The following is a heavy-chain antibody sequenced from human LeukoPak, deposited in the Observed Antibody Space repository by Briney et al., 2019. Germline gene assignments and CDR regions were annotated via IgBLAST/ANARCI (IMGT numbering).Heavy chain of an antibody. J-gene: IGHJ4*02. D-gene: IGHD3-10*02. CDR2: ITNSGDST. CDR3: AKDASCSH. Sequence: GGSLRLSCAASGFTFSSSAMSWVRQAPGKGLEWVSPITNSGDSTYYADSVKGRFTISRDNSKYTVYIQVNSLRADNTAVYYCAKDASCSHWGQGTLVTVSS. V-gene: IGHV3-23*01. CDR1: GFTFSSSA.